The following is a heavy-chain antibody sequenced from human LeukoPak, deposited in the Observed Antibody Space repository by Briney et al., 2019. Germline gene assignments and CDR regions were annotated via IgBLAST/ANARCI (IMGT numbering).Heavy chain of an antibody. CDR1: GFTFSSYW. CDR2: IKQDGSEK. D-gene: IGHD2-2*01. V-gene: IGHV3-7*01. J-gene: IGHJ4*02. Sequence: GGSLRLSCAASGFTFSSYWMSWVRQAPGKGLEWVANIKQDGSEKYYVDSVKGRFTISRDNAKNSLYLQMNSLKAEDPAVYYCARRYCSSTSCYPPFDYWGQGTLVTVSS. CDR3: ARRYCSSTSCYPPFDY.